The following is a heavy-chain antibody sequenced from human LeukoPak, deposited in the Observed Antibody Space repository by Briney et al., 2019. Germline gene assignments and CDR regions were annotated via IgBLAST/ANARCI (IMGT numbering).Heavy chain of an antibody. Sequence: GGSLRLSCAASGFTFSSYALNWVRQAPGKGLEWVSYISISSSTLYYTDSVKGRFTISRDNAKNSLYLQMNSLGAEDTAVYYCARDRYYYDTPHDYWGQGTLVTVSS. D-gene: IGHD3-22*01. CDR2: ISISSSTL. J-gene: IGHJ4*02. V-gene: IGHV3-48*01. CDR1: GFTFSSYA. CDR3: ARDRYYYDTPHDY.